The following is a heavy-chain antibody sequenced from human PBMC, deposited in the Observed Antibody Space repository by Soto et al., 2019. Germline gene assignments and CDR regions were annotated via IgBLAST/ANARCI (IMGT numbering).Heavy chain of an antibody. CDR1: GFSFTTYA. CDR2: LGGSGGGT. J-gene: IGHJ6*02. V-gene: IGHV3-23*01. CDR3: AKDIRDFYGSGSSHDDYYYYGMDV. Sequence: EVQLLESGGGLVQPGGSLRLSCAASGFSFTTYAMHWVRQAPGEGLEWVSGLGGSGGGTHYADSVKGRFTISRDNSKNTLYLQMNSLRAEDTAVYYCAKDIRDFYGSGSSHDDYYYYGMDVWGQGTTVTVSS. D-gene: IGHD3-10*01.